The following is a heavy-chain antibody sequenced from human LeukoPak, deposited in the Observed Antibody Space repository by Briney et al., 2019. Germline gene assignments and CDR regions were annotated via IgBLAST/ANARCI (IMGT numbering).Heavy chain of an antibody. V-gene: IGHV4-38-2*02. CDR2: FYHRGST. D-gene: IGHD3-22*01. CDR1: GYSISSGYY. Sequence: SETLSLTCTVSGYSISSGYYLGWIRPPPGNGLEWVCIFYHRGSTYYNPSLKSRVTISVDTAKDHFSLKLSSVTAPDTAVYCGARVMELGGYYFLNAFDIWGQGTMVTVSS. J-gene: IGHJ3*02. CDR3: ARVMELGGYYFLNAFDI.